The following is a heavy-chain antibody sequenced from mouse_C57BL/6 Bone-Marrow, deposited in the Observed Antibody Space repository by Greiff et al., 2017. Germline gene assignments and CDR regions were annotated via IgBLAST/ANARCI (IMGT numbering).Heavy chain of an antibody. CDR2: IDPEDGET. V-gene: IGHV14-2*01. D-gene: IGHD2-1*01. J-gene: IGHJ4*01. CDR1: GFNIKDYY. Sequence: DVQLQESGAELVKPGASVKLSCTASGFNIKDYYMHWVKQRTEQGLEWIGRIDPEDGETKYAPKFQGKATITADTSSTTAYLQLSSLTSEDTAVYYCARLYYGNPYAMDYWGQGTSVTVSS. CDR3: ARLYYGNPYAMDY.